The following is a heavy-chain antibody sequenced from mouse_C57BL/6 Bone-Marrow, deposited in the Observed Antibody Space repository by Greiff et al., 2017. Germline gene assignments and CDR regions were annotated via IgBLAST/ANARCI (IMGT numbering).Heavy chain of an antibody. CDR2: IYPGDGDT. J-gene: IGHJ2*01. Sequence: QVQLKQSGPELVKPGASVKISCKASGYAFSSSWMNWVKQGPGKGLEWIGRIYPGDGDTNYNGKVKGKGTLTADKSSSTAYMQLSSLTSEDSAVYFCARVGNYYYGLDYWGQGTTLTVSS. V-gene: IGHV1-82*01. CDR1: GYAFSSSW. CDR3: ARVGNYYYGLDY. D-gene: IGHD1-1*01.